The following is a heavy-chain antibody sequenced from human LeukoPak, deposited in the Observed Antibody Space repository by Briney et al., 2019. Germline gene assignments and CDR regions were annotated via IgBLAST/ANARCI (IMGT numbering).Heavy chain of an antibody. CDR1: GGSISSYY. CDR3: ARDICSSTSCYAGWFDP. D-gene: IGHD2-2*01. J-gene: IGHJ5*02. Sequence: SETLSLTCTVSGGSISSYYWSWIRQPPGKGLEWIRYIYYSGSTNYNPSLKSRVTISVDTSKNQFSLKLSSVTAADTAVYYCARDICSSTSCYAGWFDPWGQGTLVTVSS. CDR2: IYYSGST. V-gene: IGHV4-59*01.